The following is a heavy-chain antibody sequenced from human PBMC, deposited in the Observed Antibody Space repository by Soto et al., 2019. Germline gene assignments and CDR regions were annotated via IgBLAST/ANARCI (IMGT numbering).Heavy chain of an antibody. J-gene: IGHJ3*02. Sequence: ASVKVSCKASGYTCTSYYIHWVRQAPGQGLEWMGIIAPSGDGTSYAQKFQGRATMTRDTSTSTVYMELSSLRSEDTAVYYCAREFEWGARGISFGGFDTWRQGTMVTVSS. CDR1: GYTCTSYY. V-gene: IGHV1-46*01. CDR2: IAPSGDGT. D-gene: IGHD3-9*01. CDR3: AREFEWGARGISFGGFDT.